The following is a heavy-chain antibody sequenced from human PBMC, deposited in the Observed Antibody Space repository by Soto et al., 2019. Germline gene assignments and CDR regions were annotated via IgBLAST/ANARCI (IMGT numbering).Heavy chain of an antibody. V-gene: IGHV3-7*03. CDR3: ARVGAPDAKYFDY. Sequence: GESLKISCAASGFTFSSYWMSWVRQAPGKGLEWVANIKQDGSDKYYVDSVKGRFTISRDNAKNSLYLQMNSLRVEDTAMYYCARVGAPDAKYFDYWGQGTLVTVSS. J-gene: IGHJ4*02. D-gene: IGHD2-2*01. CDR1: GFTFSSYW. CDR2: IKQDGSDK.